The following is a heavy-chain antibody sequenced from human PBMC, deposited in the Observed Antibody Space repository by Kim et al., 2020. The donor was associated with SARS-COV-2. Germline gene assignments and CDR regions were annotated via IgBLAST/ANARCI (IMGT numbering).Heavy chain of an antibody. Sequence: SETMSLTCTVSGGSISSGDYYWSWIRQPPGKGLEWIGYIYYSGSTYYNPSLKSRVTISVDTSKNQFSLKLSSVTAADTAVYYCARGETSSGSYPLDYWGQGTLVTVSS. V-gene: IGHV4-30-4*01. CDR3: ARGETSSGSYPLDY. D-gene: IGHD3-10*01. CDR1: GGSISSGDYY. CDR2: IYYSGST. J-gene: IGHJ4*02.